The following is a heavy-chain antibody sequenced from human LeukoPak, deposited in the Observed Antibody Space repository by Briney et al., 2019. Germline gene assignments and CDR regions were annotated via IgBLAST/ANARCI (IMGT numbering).Heavy chain of an antibody. D-gene: IGHD2-15*01. Sequence: SQTLSLTCAISGDSVSSNSVAWNWIRQSPSRGLEWLGRTYCRSKWNNDYAVFVKSRITINPDTSKNQFSLQLNSVTPEDTAVYYCARGSLYSFDYWGQGTLVTVTS. CDR3: ARGSLYSFDY. V-gene: IGHV6-1*01. CDR1: GDSVSSNSVA. J-gene: IGHJ4*02. CDR2: TYCRSKWNN.